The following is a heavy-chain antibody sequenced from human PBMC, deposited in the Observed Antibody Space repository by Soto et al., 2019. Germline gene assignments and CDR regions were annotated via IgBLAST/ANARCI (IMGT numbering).Heavy chain of an antibody. Sequence: QVQLVQSGAEVKKPGASVKVSCKASGYTFTSYGISWVRQAPGQGLEWMGWISTYNGNTNYAQKLQGRVTMTTDTSTSTAYMELRSMRSDDTAVYYCARAVQYDILTGYSADYYYYGMDVWGQGTTVTVSS. V-gene: IGHV1-18*01. J-gene: IGHJ6*02. D-gene: IGHD3-9*01. CDR1: GYTFTSYG. CDR3: ARAVQYDILTGYSADYYYYGMDV. CDR2: ISTYNGNT.